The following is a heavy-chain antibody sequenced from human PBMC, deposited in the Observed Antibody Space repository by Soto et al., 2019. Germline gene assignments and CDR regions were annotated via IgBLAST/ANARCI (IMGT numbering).Heavy chain of an antibody. J-gene: IGHJ5*02. V-gene: IGHV2-5*02. CDR1: GFSLSTTGVG. CDR3: AQRLRYYVLGRDQANDFDP. Sequence: QITLKESGPTLVRPTQTLTLTCTFSGFSLSTTGVGVGWIRQPPGKALEWLALIYWDDDKRYSPSLKSRLTITKHTSKNEVILTMTNMHPVDTATYYCAQRLRYYVLGRDQANDFDPWGQGTLVTVSS. D-gene: IGHD3-16*01. CDR2: IYWDDDK.